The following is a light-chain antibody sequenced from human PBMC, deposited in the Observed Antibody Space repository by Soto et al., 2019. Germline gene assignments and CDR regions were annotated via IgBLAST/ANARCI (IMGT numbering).Light chain of an antibody. V-gene: IGKV1-39*01. J-gene: IGKJ5*01. Sequence: DIQMTQSPSSLSASVGDRVTITCRASQTIGKYLIWYQQKSGKAPKLLIYATSNLQSGVPSRFSGSGSGTDFNLTNNSLQPEDFATYYFQQRYNSPITSGHGTRLEI. CDR2: ATS. CDR3: QQRYNSPIT. CDR1: QTIGKY.